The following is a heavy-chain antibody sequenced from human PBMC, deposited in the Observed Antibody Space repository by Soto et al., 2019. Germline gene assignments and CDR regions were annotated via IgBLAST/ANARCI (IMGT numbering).Heavy chain of an antibody. CDR3: ARDHEMALDY. V-gene: IGHV4-30-4*02. CDR1: GDSIISGDYY. J-gene: IGHJ4*02. CDR2: IYYSGDT. Sequence: SETLSLTCTVSGDSIISGDYYWSWIRQTPGKGLEWIGYIYYSGDTNYNPSLKSRVIISVDTSKKQFSLKLSSVTAADTAVYYCARDHEMALDYWGQGTLVTVSS.